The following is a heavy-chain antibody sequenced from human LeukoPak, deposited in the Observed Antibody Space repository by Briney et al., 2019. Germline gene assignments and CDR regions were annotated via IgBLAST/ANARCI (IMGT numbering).Heavy chain of an antibody. Sequence: SETLSLTCTVSGGSFSSYYWSWIRQPPGKGLEWIGYNYYSGITNYNPSLKSRVIISVDTSKNQFSLKLISVTAADTAVYYCARDTDDLDIWGQGTMVTVSS. V-gene: IGHV4-59*01. CDR2: NYYSGIT. J-gene: IGHJ3*02. CDR3: ARDTDDLDI. CDR1: GGSFSSYY.